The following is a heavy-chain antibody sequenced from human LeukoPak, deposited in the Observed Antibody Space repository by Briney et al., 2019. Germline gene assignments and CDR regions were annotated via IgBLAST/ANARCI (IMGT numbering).Heavy chain of an antibody. CDR1: GYTFTSYG. CDR2: ISAYNGNT. D-gene: IGHD3-10*01. CDR3: ARDRPGSGSDY. Sequence: ASVKVSCKASGYTFTSYGISWVRQAPGQGLEWMGWISAYNGNTNYAQKFQGRVTMTTDTSTSTAYMELSSLRSEDTAVYYCARDRPGSGSDYWGQGTLVTVSS. V-gene: IGHV1-18*01. J-gene: IGHJ4*02.